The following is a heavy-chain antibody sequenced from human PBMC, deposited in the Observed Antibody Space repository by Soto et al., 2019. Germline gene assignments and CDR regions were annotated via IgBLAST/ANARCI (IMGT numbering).Heavy chain of an antibody. Sequence: GASVKVSFKASGYTFTSYGISWVRQAPGQGLEWMGWISAYNGNTNYAQKLQGRVTTTTDTSTSTAYMELRSLRSDDTAVYYCARSRFGGAVAGSECDYWGQGTLVTVSS. V-gene: IGHV1-18*01. J-gene: IGHJ4*02. D-gene: IGHD6-19*01. CDR2: ISAYNGNT. CDR1: GYTFTSYG. CDR3: ARSRFGGAVAGSECDY.